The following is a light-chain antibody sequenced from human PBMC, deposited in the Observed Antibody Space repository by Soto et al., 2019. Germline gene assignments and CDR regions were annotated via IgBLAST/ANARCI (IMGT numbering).Light chain of an antibody. J-gene: IGKJ4*01. V-gene: IGKV1-33*01. CDR3: QQYDNLPLT. CDR1: QDISNY. Sequence: DIQMTQSPSSLSASEGDRVTITCQASQDISNYLNWYQQKPGKAPKLLIYDASNLETGVPSRFSGSGSGTDFTFTNSSLQPEDNATYYCQQYDNLPLTFGGGTKVEIK. CDR2: DAS.